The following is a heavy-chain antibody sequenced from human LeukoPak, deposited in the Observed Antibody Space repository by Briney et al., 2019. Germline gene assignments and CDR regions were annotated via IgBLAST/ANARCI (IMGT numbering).Heavy chain of an antibody. CDR3: ARGGLYASSDY. CDR2: ISGGGSST. V-gene: IGHV3-23*01. CDR1: GFTLSNSA. Sequence: GSLRLSCAAPGFTLSNSAMTWVRQAPGEGLEWVSVISGGGSSTYYADSVKGRFTISRDNTKNSLYLQMNSLRADDTAVYYCARGGLYASSDYWGQGTLVTVSS. J-gene: IGHJ4*02. D-gene: IGHD2/OR15-2a*01.